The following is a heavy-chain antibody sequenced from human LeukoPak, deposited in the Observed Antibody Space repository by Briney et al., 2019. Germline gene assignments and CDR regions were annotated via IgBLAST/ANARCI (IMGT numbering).Heavy chain of an antibody. CDR3: AKRYGIAVAGPGCMDV. CDR1: GFTFSSYW. V-gene: IGHV3-7*01. J-gene: IGHJ6*02. CDR2: IKQDGSEK. D-gene: IGHD6-19*01. Sequence: SGGSLRLSCAASGFTFSSYWMSWVRQAPGKGLEWVANIKQDGSEKYYVDSVKGRFTISRDNAKNSLYLQMNSLRAEDTAVYYCAKRYGIAVAGPGCMDVWGQGTTVTVSS.